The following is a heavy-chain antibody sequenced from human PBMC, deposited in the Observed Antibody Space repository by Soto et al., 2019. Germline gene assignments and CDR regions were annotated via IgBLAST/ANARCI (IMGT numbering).Heavy chain of an antibody. CDR2: IDPSDSYT. D-gene: IGHD6-13*01. CDR3: ARTDPNSSSWYYYYYYGMDV. CDR1: GYSFTSYW. Sequence: GESLKISCKVSGYSFTSYWISGVRQMPGKGLEWMGRIDPSDSYTNYSPSFQGHVTISADKSISTAYLQWSSLKASDTAMYYCARTDPNSSSWYYYYYYGMDVWGQGTTVTVSS. V-gene: IGHV5-10-1*01. J-gene: IGHJ6*02.